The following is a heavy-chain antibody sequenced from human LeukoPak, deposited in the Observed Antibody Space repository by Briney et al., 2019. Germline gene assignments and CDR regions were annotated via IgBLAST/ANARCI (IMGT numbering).Heavy chain of an antibody. D-gene: IGHD3-10*01. Sequence: GGSLRLSCAASGFNFISYAMSWVRQAPGKGLEWVSAISGSGGSAHYADSVRGRFTVSRDISRSTLYLQMNSLRVEDTAIYYCAKLVRGVIVPYYDYWGQGTLITVSS. J-gene: IGHJ4*02. CDR1: GFNFISYA. CDR2: ISGSGGSA. CDR3: AKLVRGVIVPYYDY. V-gene: IGHV3-23*01.